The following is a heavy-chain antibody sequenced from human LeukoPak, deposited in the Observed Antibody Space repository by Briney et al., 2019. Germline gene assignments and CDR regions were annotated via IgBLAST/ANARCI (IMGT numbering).Heavy chain of an antibody. D-gene: IGHD1-14*01. V-gene: IGHV3-21*01. CDR2: ISSSSSYI. J-gene: IGHJ3*02. CDR3: ARVKRTGIRGTFDI. CDR1: GFTFSSYS. Sequence: PGGSLRLSCAASGFTFSSYSMNWVRQAPGKGLEWVSSISSSSSYIYYADSVKGRFTISRDNAKNSLYLQMNSLRAEDTAVYYCARVKRTGIRGTFDIWGQGTMVTVSS.